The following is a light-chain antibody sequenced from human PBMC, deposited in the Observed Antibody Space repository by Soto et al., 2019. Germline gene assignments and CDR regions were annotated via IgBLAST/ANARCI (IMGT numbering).Light chain of an antibody. CDR3: QQGYSSAIT. CDR2: SVS. V-gene: IGKV1-39*01. Sequence: DIQMTQSPSSLSASVGDRVTITCQASQDIGKSLNWYQHKPGKAPKFLIYSVSSLQSGVPSRFSGSGSGTDFTLTINSLQPEDFATYYCQQGYSSAITFGQGTRLE. J-gene: IGKJ5*01. CDR1: QDIGKS.